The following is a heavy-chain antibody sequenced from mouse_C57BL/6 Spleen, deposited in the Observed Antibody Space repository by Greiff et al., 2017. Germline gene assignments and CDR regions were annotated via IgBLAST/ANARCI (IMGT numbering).Heavy chain of an antibody. J-gene: IGHJ3*01. CDR2: ISDGGSYT. CDR1: GFTFSSYA. CDR3: ARDQNGGFAY. V-gene: IGHV5-4*01. Sequence: EVNVVESGGGLVKPGGSLKLSCAASGFTFSSYAMSWVRQTPEKRLEWVATISDGGSYTYYPDNVKGRFTISRDNAKNNLYLQMSHLKSEDTAMYYCARDQNGGFAYWGQGTLVTVSA.